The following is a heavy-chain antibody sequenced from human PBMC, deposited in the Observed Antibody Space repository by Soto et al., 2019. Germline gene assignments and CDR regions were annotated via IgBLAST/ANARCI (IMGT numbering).Heavy chain of an antibody. CDR1: GFTFWSSA. CDR3: AKSMVVTATRDY. Sequence: GGSLRLSCAASGFTFWSSAMHWVRQAPGKGLEWISGISGSGGNTYYADSVKGRFTISRDNSKDMLYLQMNNLTADDTATYYCAKSMVVTATRDYWGQGMLVTVSS. D-gene: IGHD2-21*02. CDR2: ISGSGGNT. V-gene: IGHV3-23*01. J-gene: IGHJ4*02.